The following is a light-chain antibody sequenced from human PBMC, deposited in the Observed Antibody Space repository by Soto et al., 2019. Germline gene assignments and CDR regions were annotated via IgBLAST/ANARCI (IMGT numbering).Light chain of an antibody. CDR3: MCYAGGNNWV. Sequence: SALTQPPSASGSPGQSVTISCTGTSSVVGTHGYVSWYQQHAGKAPKLMIYDVTKRPSGVPDRFSGSKSANTASLTVSGLQAEDEADYYCMCYAGGNNWVFGGGTKVTVL. CDR1: SSVVGTHGY. CDR2: DVT. J-gene: IGLJ3*02. V-gene: IGLV2-8*01.